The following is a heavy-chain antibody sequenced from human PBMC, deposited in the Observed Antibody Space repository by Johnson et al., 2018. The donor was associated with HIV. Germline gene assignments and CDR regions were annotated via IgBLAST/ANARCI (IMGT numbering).Heavy chain of an antibody. Sequence: VQLVESGGGLVQPGESLRLSCAASGFTFSTYDMHWVRQTTGKGLEWVSAIGAAGDTYYADSVKGRFTISRENAKNSLYLKMNTLRAGDTALYYCARVAADRSGYSRDAFDLWGQGTLVTVYS. D-gene: IGHD3-3*01. CDR1: GFTFSTYD. CDR3: ARVAADRSGYSRDAFDL. J-gene: IGHJ3*01. V-gene: IGHV3-13*01. CDR2: IGAAGDT.